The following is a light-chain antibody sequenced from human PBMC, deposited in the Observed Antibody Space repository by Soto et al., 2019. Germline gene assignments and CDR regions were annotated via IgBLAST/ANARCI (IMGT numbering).Light chain of an antibody. CDR2: GAS. CDR3: QQYGDSPT. Sequence: EIVLTQSPGTLSLSPGERATLSCRASQSVASRNLAWYQQKSGQAPRLLIYGASSRAIHTPDRFSGSGSGTDFTLTISGLEPEDFAVFYCQQYGDSPTFGQGTKVDIK. V-gene: IGKV3-20*01. J-gene: IGKJ1*01. CDR1: QSVASRN.